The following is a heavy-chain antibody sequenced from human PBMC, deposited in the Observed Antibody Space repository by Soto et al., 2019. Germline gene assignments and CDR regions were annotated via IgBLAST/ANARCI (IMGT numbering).Heavy chain of an antibody. V-gene: IGHV1-18*01. J-gene: IGHJ5*02. D-gene: IGHD3-3*01. Sequence: QVQLVQSGPEVKKPGASVKVSCKTSGYTFTNYGMAWVRQAPRQGLEWMGWISGYDGHTNYAQKFQGRVTMTTDTSTKTAYMETRSLRPDDAAVYYCARDEGFLRSWGQGTQVAVSS. CDR2: ISGYDGHT. CDR1: GYTFTNYG. CDR3: ARDEGFLRS.